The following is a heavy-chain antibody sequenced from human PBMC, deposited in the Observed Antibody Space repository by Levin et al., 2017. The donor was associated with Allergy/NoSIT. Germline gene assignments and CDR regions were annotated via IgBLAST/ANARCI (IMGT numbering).Heavy chain of an antibody. J-gene: IGHJ6*02. CDR1: GFTFSSYA. D-gene: IGHD1-1*01. CDR3: ANNKYYYYGMDV. V-gene: IGHV3-30*04. CDR2: ISYDGSNK. Sequence: GGSLRLSCAASGFTFSSYAMHWVRQAPGKGLEWVAVISYDGSNKYYADSVKGRFTISRDNSKNTLYLQMNSLRAEDTAVYYCANNKYYYYGMDVWGQGTTVTVSS.